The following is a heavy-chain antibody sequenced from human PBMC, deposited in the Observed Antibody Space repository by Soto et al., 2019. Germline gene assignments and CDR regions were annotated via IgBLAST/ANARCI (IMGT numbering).Heavy chain of an antibody. J-gene: IGHJ4*02. CDR1: GGSISSYY. CDR3: ARRWGYYFDY. D-gene: IGHD1-26*01. CDR2: IYYSGST. Sequence: SETLSLTCTVSGGSISSYYGGWIRQPPGKGLEWIGYIYYSGSTNYNPSLKSRVTISVDTSKNQFSLKLSSVTAADTAVYYCARRWGYYFDYWGQGTLVTVSS. V-gene: IGHV4-59*01.